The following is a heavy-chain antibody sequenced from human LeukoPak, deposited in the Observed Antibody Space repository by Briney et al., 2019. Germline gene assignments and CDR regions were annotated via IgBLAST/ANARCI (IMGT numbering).Heavy chain of an antibody. V-gene: IGHV1-58*02. CDR3: AAGYYDSSGYTDY. J-gene: IGHJ4*02. CDR1: GFTFTSSA. CDR2: IVVGSGNT. Sequence: SVKVSCKASGFTFTSSAMQWVRQARGQGLEWIGWIVVGSGNTNYAQKFQERVTITRDMSTSTAYMELSSLRSEDTAVYYCAAGYYDSSGYTDYWGQGTLVTVSS. D-gene: IGHD3-22*01.